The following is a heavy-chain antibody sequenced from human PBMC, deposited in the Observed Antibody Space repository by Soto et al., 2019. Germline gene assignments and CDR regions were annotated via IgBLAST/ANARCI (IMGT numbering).Heavy chain of an antibody. CDR1: GGSISSTSYY. V-gene: IGHV4-39*01. CDR2: IFYSGST. D-gene: IGHD3-9*01. Sequence: SETLSLTCTVSGGSISSTSYYWGWVRQPPGKGPEWIGGIFYSGSTYYNPSLKSRVTISVDTSKNQFSLKLSSVTAADTAVYYCARMGLDDTLTGYYFDHWGQGSLVTVSS. CDR3: ARMGLDDTLTGYYFDH. J-gene: IGHJ4*02.